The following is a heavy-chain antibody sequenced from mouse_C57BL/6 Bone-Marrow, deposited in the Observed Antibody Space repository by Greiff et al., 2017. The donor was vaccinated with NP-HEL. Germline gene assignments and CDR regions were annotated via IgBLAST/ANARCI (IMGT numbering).Heavy chain of an antibody. CDR1: GYTFTSYW. J-gene: IGHJ1*03. CDR3: ARSGGNYVGWYFDV. D-gene: IGHD2-1*01. V-gene: IGHV1-61*01. CDR2: IYPSDSET. Sequence: QVQLQQPGAELVRPGSSVKLSCKASGYTFTSYWVDWVKQRPGQGLEWIGNIYPSDSETHYNQKFKDKATLTVDKSSSTAYMQLSSLTSEDSAVYYCARSGGNYVGWYFDVWGTGTTVTVSS.